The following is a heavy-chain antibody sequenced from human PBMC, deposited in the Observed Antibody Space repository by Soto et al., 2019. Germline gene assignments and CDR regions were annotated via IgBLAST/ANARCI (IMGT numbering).Heavy chain of an antibody. V-gene: IGHV5-51*01. Sequence: PGESLKISCKGSGYRVSSYWIGWVRQMPGKGLEWMGIIYAGDSDTRYSPSFQGQVTISADKSFSTAYLQWSSLKASDTAMYYCARQEYSSWSPAFDFWGQGTMVTVSS. CDR1: GYRVSSYW. D-gene: IGHD6-6*01. J-gene: IGHJ3*01. CDR2: IYAGDSDT. CDR3: ARQEYSSWSPAFDF.